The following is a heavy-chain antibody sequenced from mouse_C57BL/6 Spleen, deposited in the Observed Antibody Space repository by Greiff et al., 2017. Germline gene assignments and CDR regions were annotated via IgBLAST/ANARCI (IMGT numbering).Heavy chain of an antibody. Sequence: QVQLQQPGAELVRPGSSVKLSCKASGYTFTSYWMHWVKQRPIQGLEWIGNIDPSDSETHYNQKFKDKATLTVDKSSSTAYMQLSSLTSEDSAVCYCASAKATAGFAYWGQGTLVTVSA. J-gene: IGHJ3*01. V-gene: IGHV1-52*01. CDR1: GYTFTSYW. CDR3: ASAKATAGFAY. D-gene: IGHD3-2*02. CDR2: IDPSDSET.